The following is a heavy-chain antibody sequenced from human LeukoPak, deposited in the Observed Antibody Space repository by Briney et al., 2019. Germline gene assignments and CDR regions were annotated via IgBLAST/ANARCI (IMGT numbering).Heavy chain of an antibody. J-gene: IGHJ4*02. CDR3: ARSTAAYDSSGTFDF. D-gene: IGHD3-22*01. Sequence: GASVKVSCRASGYTFTSYGIGWARRAPGQGLEWMGWISAYNGNTNYAQKLQGRVTMTRDTSTSTAYMELRSLRSDDTAVYYCARSTAAYDSSGTFDFWGQGTLVTVSS. CDR1: GYTFTSYG. CDR2: ISAYNGNT. V-gene: IGHV1-18*01.